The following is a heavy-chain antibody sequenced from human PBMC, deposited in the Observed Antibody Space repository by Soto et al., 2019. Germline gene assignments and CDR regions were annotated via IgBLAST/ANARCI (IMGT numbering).Heavy chain of an antibody. Sequence: QLQLQESGSGLVKPSQTLSLTCAVSGGSISSGGYSWSLIRQPPGKGLEWIGYMYHSGSTYYNPXXXXXXXXXXXXXXXXXXXXXXXXXXXXXXXXXXXXXXXXNFDYWGQGTLVTVSS. CDR2: MYHSGST. CDR1: GGSISSGGYS. J-gene: IGHJ4*02. V-gene: IGHV4-30-2*01. CDR3: XXXXXXNFDY.